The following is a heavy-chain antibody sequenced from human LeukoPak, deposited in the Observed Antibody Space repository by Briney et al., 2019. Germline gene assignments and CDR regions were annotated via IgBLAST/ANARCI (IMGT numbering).Heavy chain of an antibody. Sequence: SSQTLSLTCTVSGGSISSGSYYWSWIRQPAGKGLEWIGRIYTSGSTNYNPSLKSRVTISVDTSENQFSLKLSSVTAADTAVYYCARDSDYDFWSGLTADYYYYYYMDVWGKGTTVTVSS. CDR3: ARDSDYDFWSGLTADYYYYYYMDV. V-gene: IGHV4-61*02. J-gene: IGHJ6*03. CDR2: IYTSGST. CDR1: GGSISSGSYY. D-gene: IGHD3-3*01.